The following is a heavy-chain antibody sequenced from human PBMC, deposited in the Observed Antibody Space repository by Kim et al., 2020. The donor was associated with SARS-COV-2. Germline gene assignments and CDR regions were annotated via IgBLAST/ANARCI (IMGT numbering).Heavy chain of an antibody. D-gene: IGHD3-9*01. CDR3: ARAGTGYTIIDY. J-gene: IGHJ4*02. CDR2: INEYGSQM. V-gene: IGHV3-7*01. Sequence: GGSLRLSCAASGFTFSGSWMTWVRQAPGKGLEWVANINEYGSQMYYVDSVKGRFTISRDNAKNSLSLQMNDLRGEDTAVYYCARAGTGYTIIDYWGQGTLVTVSS. CDR1: GFTFSGSW.